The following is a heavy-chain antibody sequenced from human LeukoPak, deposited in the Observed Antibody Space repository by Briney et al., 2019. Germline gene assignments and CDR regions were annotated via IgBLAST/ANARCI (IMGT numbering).Heavy chain of an antibody. CDR1: GGXISSPNC. Sequence: PSETLSLTCAVSGGXISSPNCWTWVRQPPGKGLEWIGEIYHSGRTNSNPSLESRVIMSVDKSKNQFSLKLTSVTAADTAVYYCARVGHNWFDPWGQGTLVTVSS. CDR2: IYHSGRT. V-gene: IGHV4-4*02. CDR3: ARVGHNWFDP. D-gene: IGHD1-26*01. J-gene: IGHJ5*02.